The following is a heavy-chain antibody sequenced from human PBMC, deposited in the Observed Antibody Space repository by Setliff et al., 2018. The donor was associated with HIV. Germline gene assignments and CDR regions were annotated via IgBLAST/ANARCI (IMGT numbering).Heavy chain of an antibody. CDR2: IYSDDYT. CDR1: GFSVSNKY. D-gene: IGHD1-20*01. Sequence: GGSLRLSCAVSGFSVSNKYMTWVRQAPGKGLEWVSIIYSDDYTYYADSIKGRFTISRDSSKNTLYPQMNSLRAEDTAVYYCARDPGRYNGMDVWGQGTTVTVSS. CDR3: ARDPGRYNGMDV. V-gene: IGHV3-66*01. J-gene: IGHJ6*02.